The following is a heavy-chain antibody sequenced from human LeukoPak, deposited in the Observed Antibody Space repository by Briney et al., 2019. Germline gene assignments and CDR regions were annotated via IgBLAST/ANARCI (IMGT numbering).Heavy chain of an antibody. CDR1: GGSISTYY. V-gene: IGHV4-4*07. J-gene: IGHJ5*02. D-gene: IGHD3-16*01. CDR3: AGDSGGGWFDP. CDR2: IYTSGST. Sequence: SETLSLTCTVSGGSISTYYWTWIRQPAGQGLEWIGHIYTSGSTNYNPSLKSRVTMSVDTSKNQFSLKLTSVTAADTAVYYCAGDSGGGWFDPWGQGTLVTVSS.